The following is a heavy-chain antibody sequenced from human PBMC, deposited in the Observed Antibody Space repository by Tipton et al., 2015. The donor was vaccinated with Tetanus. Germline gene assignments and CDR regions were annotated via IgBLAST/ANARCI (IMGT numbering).Heavy chain of an antibody. J-gene: IGHJ3*02. D-gene: IGHD6-19*01. V-gene: IGHV4-39*01. CDR2: IYVSGTT. Sequence: TLSLTCTVSGGSISGSEYYWGWIRQPPGKGLEWIGSIYVSGTTYYFPSLKSRVTISIDTSMNQLSLKLSSVTAADTAVHYCARIGWLQQNKPAFDIWGQGTVVTVSS. CDR1: GGSISGSEYY. CDR3: ARIGWLQQNKPAFDI.